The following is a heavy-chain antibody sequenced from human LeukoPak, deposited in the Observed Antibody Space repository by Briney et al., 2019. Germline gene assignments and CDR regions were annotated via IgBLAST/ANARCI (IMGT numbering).Heavy chain of an antibody. CDR1: GFAFTIFG. CDR3: ASARSSSSGLDY. V-gene: IGHV3-48*01. D-gene: IGHD6-6*01. CDR2: IDARSGIT. J-gene: IGHJ4*02. Sequence: QPGGSLRLSCAASGFAFTIFGLNWVRQAPGKVPEWVSYIDARSGITYYADSVQGRFTISRDNAQGSVFLQMSSLRADDTAVYYCASARSSSSGLDYWGQGTLVTVSS.